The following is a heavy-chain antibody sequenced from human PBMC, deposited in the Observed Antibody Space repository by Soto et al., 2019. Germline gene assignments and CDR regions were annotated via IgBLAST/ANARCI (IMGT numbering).Heavy chain of an antibody. CDR2: IIPILGIA. D-gene: IGHD1-20*01. CDR1: GGTFSSYT. V-gene: IGHV1-69*02. CDR3: ARGITLPTPLDY. J-gene: IGHJ4*02. Sequence: SVKGSCKASGGTFSSYTISWVRQAPGQGLEWMGRIIPILGIANYAQKFQGRVTITADKSTSTAYMELSSLRSEDTAVYYCARGITLPTPLDYWGQGTLVPVSS.